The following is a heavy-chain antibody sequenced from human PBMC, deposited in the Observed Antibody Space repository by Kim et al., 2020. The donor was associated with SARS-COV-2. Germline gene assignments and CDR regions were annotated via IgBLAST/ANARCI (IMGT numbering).Heavy chain of an antibody. V-gene: IGHV1-2*02. J-gene: IGHJ6*02. D-gene: IGHD3-16*01. Sequence: NSAQKFQDRVTMTRDTSISTAFMELSNLRSDDTAVYYCARAVSYYGLDVWGQGTTVTVSS. CDR3: ARAVSYYGLDV.